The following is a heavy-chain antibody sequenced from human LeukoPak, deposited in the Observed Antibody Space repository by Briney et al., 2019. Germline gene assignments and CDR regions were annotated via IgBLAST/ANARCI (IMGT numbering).Heavy chain of an antibody. CDR1: GFTFDDSV. CDR2: INWNGGST. J-gene: IGHJ4*02. CDR3: AREGPYYDILTGYAGFDY. Sequence: PGGSLRLSCAASGFTFDDSVMSWVRQAPGKGLEWVSGINWNGGSTGYADSVKGRFTISRDNAKNSLYLQMNSLRAEDTAVYYCAREGPYYDILTGYAGFDYWGQGTLVTVSS. V-gene: IGHV3-20*04. D-gene: IGHD3-9*01.